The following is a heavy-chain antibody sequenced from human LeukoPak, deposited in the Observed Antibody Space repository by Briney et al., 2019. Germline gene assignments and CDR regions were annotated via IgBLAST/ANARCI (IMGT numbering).Heavy chain of an antibody. D-gene: IGHD6-13*01. CDR3: ARANNSSWHN. CDR1: GFTFSSYS. Sequence: TGGSLRLSCAASGFTFSSYSMNWVRHVPGRGLDWVANIKPDGSAQYYAASVKGRFTVSRGNAKNSVYLQMNSLRVEDTAVYYCARANNSSWHNWGQGTLVTVSA. CDR2: IKPDGSAQ. J-gene: IGHJ4*02. V-gene: IGHV3-7*01.